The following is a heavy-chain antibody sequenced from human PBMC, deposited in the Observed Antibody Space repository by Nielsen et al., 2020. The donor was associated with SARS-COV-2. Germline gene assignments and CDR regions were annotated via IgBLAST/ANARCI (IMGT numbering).Heavy chain of an antibody. CDR2: LYPGDSDT. Sequence: VRQMPGKGLEWMGILYPGDSDTRYRPSFQGQVTIPATKSISTAYLQCTSLKVWDTAMYYFAGRHIWFGESSGWFDPWGQGTLVTVSS. J-gene: IGHJ5*02. CDR3: AGRHIWFGESSGWFDP. D-gene: IGHD3-10*01. V-gene: IGHV5-51*01.